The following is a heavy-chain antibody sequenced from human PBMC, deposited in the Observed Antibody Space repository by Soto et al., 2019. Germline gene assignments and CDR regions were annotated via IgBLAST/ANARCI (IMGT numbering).Heavy chain of an antibody. CDR1: GYRFNSYC. D-gene: IGHD5-12*01. CDR2: ISPYNGNT. Sequence: QLQLGLSGGEMKKPGASVKVPCKASGYRFNSYCISWVRQAPGQGPEWMAWISPYNGNTYYAQKFQGRVTMTTDTATATAYMELRSLRSDDTAVYYCARDRRAVLGDSGYYYFDYWGQGTLVTVSS. CDR3: ARDRRAVLGDSGYYYFDY. V-gene: IGHV1-18*01. J-gene: IGHJ4*02.